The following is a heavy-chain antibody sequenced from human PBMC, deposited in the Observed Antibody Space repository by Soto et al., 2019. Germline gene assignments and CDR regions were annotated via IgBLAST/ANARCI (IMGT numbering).Heavy chain of an antibody. CDR3: TTLPPRIVVKVTKIPT. Sequence: QVQLRESGPGLVKPSGTLSLTCVVSGASISSSYWWTWVRQTPGKRLEWIGQIYHTGTTNYNPSLESRVAMSVDKSNNEFSLKLTSVSAADTAVYYCTTLPPRIVVKVTKIPTWGRGTLVTVSS. CDR2: IYHTGTT. V-gene: IGHV4-4*02. J-gene: IGHJ5*02. CDR1: GASISSSYW. D-gene: IGHD2-15*01.